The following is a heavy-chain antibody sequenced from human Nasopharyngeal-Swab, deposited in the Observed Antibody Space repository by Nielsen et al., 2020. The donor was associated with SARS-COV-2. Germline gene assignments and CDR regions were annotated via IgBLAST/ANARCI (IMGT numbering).Heavy chain of an antibody. Sequence: GESLKISCAASGFTFSSYGMHWVRQAPGKGLEWVAVISFDGSNKCYADSVKGRFTISRDNSKNTLYLQMNSLRAEDTAVYYCAKDRDDAYYFYYYMDVWGKGTTVTVSS. V-gene: IGHV3-30*18. J-gene: IGHJ6*03. D-gene: IGHD3-3*01. CDR1: GFTFSSYG. CDR3: AKDRDDAYYFYYYMDV. CDR2: ISFDGSNK.